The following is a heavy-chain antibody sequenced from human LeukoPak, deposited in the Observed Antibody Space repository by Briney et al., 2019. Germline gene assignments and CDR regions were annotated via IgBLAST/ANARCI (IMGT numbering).Heavy chain of an antibody. CDR1: GYTFTGYY. CDR2: INPNSGGT. J-gene: IGHJ4*02. D-gene: IGHD3-10*01. V-gene: IGHV1-2*02. Sequence: ASVKVSCKASGYTFTGYYMHWVRQAPGQGLEWMGWINPNSGGTNYAQKFQGRVTMTRDTSISTAYMELSRLRSDDTAVYYCARDRSRTVRFVGYWGQGTLVTVSS. CDR3: ARDRSRTVRFVGY.